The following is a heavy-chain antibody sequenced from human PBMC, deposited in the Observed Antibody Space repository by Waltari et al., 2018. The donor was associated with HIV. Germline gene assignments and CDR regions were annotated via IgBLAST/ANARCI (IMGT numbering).Heavy chain of an antibody. V-gene: IGHV4-39*01. CDR2: VYYTGST. J-gene: IGHJ4*02. CDR3: ARHMISERGSYDILTGFDY. D-gene: IGHD3-9*01. Sequence: QLQLQESGPGLVTPSETLSLTCSVPGGSISTSSFYLAWIRQAPGKGLEWIGSVYYTGSTFYNPSLESRLSVSVDTSKKEVSLRLSSVTAADTAVYYCARHMISERGSYDILTGFDYWGQGTLVTVSS. CDR1: GGSISTSSFY.